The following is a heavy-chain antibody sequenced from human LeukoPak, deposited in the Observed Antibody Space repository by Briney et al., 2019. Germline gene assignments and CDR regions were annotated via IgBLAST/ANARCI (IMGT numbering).Heavy chain of an antibody. CDR3: ARLHYGGNYGYYYYYMDV. CDR1: GGSISSSSYY. D-gene: IGHD4-23*01. V-gene: IGHV4-39*01. J-gene: IGHJ6*03. Sequence: SETLSLTCTVSGGSISSSSYYWGWIRQPPGKGLEWIGSIYYTGSTYYNPSLKGRVTISVDTSKNQFSLKESSVTAADTAVYYCARLHYGGNYGYYYYYMDVWGKGTTVTISS. CDR2: IYYTGST.